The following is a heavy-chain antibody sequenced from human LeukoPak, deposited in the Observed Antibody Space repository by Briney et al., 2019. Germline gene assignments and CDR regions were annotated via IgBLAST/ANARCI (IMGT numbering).Heavy chain of an antibody. CDR1: GGSISSSSYY. D-gene: IGHD3-16*01. Sequence: SETLSLTCTVSGGSISSSSYYWGWIRQPPGKGLEWIGSIYHSGSTYYNPSLKSRVTISVDTSKNQFSLKLSSVTAADTAVYYCARSWGYYYYYMDVWGKGTTVTVSS. J-gene: IGHJ6*03. CDR2: IYHSGST. V-gene: IGHV4-39*07. CDR3: ARSWGYYYYYMDV.